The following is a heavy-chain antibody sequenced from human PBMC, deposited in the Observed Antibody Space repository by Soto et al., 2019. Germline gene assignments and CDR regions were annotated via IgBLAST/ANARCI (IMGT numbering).Heavy chain of an antibody. CDR2: INPSGGST. CDR1: GYTFTSYY. CDR3: ARDYYDFWSGYWTPSCMDV. D-gene: IGHD3-3*01. J-gene: IGHJ6*02. Sequence: ASVEVSCKASGYTFTSYYMHWVRQAPGQGLEWMGIINPSGGSTSYAQKFQGRVTMTRDTSTSTVYMELSSLRSEDTAVYYCARDYYDFWSGYWTPSCMDVWGQGTTVTVSS. V-gene: IGHV1-46*01.